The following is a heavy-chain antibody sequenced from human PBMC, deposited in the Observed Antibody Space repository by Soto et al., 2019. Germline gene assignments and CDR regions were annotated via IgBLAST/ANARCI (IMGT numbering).Heavy chain of an antibody. CDR2: IWYDGSNK. J-gene: IGHJ4*02. D-gene: IGHD2-2*01. V-gene: IGHV3-33*01. CDR3: ARGVNCSSTSCSPLDFDY. CDR1: GFTFSIYG. Sequence: GGSLRLSCAASGFTFSIYGMHWVRQAPGKGLEWVAVIWYDGSNKYYADSVKGRFTISRDNSKNTLYLQMNSLRAEDTAVYYCARGVNCSSTSCSPLDFDYWGQGTLVTSPQ.